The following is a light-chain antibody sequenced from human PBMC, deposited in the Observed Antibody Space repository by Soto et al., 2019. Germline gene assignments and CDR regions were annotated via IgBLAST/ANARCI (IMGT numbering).Light chain of an antibody. Sequence: QSALTQPASVSGSPGQSITISCTGTSSDVGGYNYVSWYQQHPGKAPKLMIYEVSNRPSGVSFRFSGSKSGNTASLTISGLQAEDEADYYCQAYDYSLTAMVFGGGTKLTVL. CDR2: EVS. CDR1: SSDVGGYNY. V-gene: IGLV2-14*01. CDR3: QAYDYSLTAMV. J-gene: IGLJ3*02.